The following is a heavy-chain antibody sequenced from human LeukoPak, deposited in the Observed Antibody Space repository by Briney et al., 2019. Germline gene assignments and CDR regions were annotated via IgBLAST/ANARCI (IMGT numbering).Heavy chain of an antibody. J-gene: IGHJ4*02. Sequence: ASVKVSCKASGYTFTGYYMHWVRQAPGQGLEWMGWISAYNGNTNYAQKLQGRVTMTTDTSTSTAYMELRSLRSDDTAVYYCARVKIGPFDYWGQGTLVTVSS. V-gene: IGHV1-18*04. CDR1: GYTFTGYY. CDR2: ISAYNGNT. CDR3: ARVKIGPFDY.